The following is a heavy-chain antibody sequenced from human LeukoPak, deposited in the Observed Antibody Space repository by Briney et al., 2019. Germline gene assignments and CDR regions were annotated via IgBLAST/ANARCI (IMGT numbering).Heavy chain of an antibody. CDR3: ARLWFGELNNWFDP. D-gene: IGHD3-10*01. J-gene: IGHJ5*02. CDR1: GGSISSYY. Sequence: SETLSLTCTVSGGSISSYYWSWIRQPPGKGLEWIGYIYYSGSTNCNPSLKSRVTISVDTSKNQFSLKLSSVTAADTAVYYCARLWFGELNNWFDPWGQGTLVTVSS. CDR2: IYYSGST. V-gene: IGHV4-59*08.